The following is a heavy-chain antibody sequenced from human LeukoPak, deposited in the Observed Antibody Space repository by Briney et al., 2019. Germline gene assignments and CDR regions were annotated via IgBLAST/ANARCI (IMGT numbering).Heavy chain of an antibody. D-gene: IGHD6-25*01. Sequence: SETLSLTCTVSGYSISYGYYLGWIRQPPGTGLEWIGSIYHSGSTYCNPSLKSRVTISVDTSKNRFSLRLSSVTAADTAVYYCARSRGRLAQLDYWGQGTLVTVSS. CDR2: IYHSGST. CDR1: GYSISYGYY. V-gene: IGHV4-38-2*02. J-gene: IGHJ4*02. CDR3: ARSRGRLAQLDY.